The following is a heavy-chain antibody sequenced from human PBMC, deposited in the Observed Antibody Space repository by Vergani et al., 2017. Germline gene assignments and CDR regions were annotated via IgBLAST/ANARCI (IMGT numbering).Heavy chain of an antibody. CDR1: GYTFTSYA. D-gene: IGHD3-10*01. CDR2: INTNTGNP. Sequence: QVQLVQSGSELKKPGPSVKVSCKASGYTFTSYAMTWVRQAPGQGLEWMGWINTNTGNPTYAKGSTGRFVFSLDTSVSTAYLQISSLEAEDTAVYYCARDLYRIGSITMVRGVPGYWGQGTLVTVSS. CDR3: ARDLYRIGSITMVRGVPGY. J-gene: IGHJ4*02. V-gene: IGHV7-4-1*02.